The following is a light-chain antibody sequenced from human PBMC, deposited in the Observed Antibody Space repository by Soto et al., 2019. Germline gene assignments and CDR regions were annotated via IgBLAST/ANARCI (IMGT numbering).Light chain of an antibody. CDR1: SSDVGRYNF. CDR2: EVS. V-gene: IGLV2-8*01. Sequence: QSALTQPPSASGSPGQSVTISCTGTSSDVGRYNFVSWYQQHPGKAPKLMISEVSKRPSGVPDRFSGSKSGNTASLTVSGLQGGDEADYFCSSYADHSVIFGGGTKLTVL. J-gene: IGLJ2*01. CDR3: SSYADHSVI.